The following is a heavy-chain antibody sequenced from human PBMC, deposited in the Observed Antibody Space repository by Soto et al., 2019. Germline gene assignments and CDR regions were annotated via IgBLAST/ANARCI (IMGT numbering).Heavy chain of an antibody. CDR2: IGVSGGNT. Sequence: GGSLRLSCAAPGFVFSSYAMSWVRQAPGKGLEWVSSIGVSGGNTYYADSVKGRFTISRDNSKNTLFLQMNNVRVEDTAVYFCARCGTLWYRTNWFDPWGLGTLVTVSS. V-gene: IGHV3-23*01. CDR3: ARCGTLWYRTNWFDP. CDR1: GFVFSSYA. D-gene: IGHD1-26*01. J-gene: IGHJ5*02.